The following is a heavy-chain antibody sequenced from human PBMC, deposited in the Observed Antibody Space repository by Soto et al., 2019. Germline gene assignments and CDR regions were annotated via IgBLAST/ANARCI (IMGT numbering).Heavy chain of an antibody. J-gene: IGHJ4*02. Sequence: VSLGHSSAGSGVNFRSYSMNWVRQAPGKGLEWISSISSSGTYIHYADSLRGRLTISRDNARNSLYLQINSLRAEDTAVYYCASYGYFDYWGPGTLVT. CDR1: GVNFRSYS. D-gene: IGHD3-16*01. V-gene: IGHV3-21*01. CDR3: ASYGYFDY. CDR2: ISSSGTYI.